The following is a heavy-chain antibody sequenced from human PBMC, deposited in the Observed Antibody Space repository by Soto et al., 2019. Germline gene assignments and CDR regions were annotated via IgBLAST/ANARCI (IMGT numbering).Heavy chain of an antibody. CDR3: ARADEYCSSTSCFHRGYYYYGMDV. CDR2: IIPIFGTA. J-gene: IGHJ6*02. Sequence: QVQLVQSGAEVKKPGSSVKVSCKASGGTFSSYAIGWVRQAPGQGLEWMGGIIPIFGTANYAQKFQGRVTITADESTSTAYMELSSLRSEDTAVYYCARADEYCSSTSCFHRGYYYYGMDVWGQGTTVTVSS. V-gene: IGHV1-69*01. D-gene: IGHD2-2*01. CDR1: GGTFSSYA.